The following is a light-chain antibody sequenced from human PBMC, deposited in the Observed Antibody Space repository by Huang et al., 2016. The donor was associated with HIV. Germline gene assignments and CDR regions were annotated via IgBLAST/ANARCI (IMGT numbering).Light chain of an antibody. CDR3: HQYNNWLLS. V-gene: IGKV3-15*01. CDR2: GSS. J-gene: IGKJ4*01. Sequence: EIVMTQSPATLSVSPGQRVTLSCRANRSVSTNLAWYQQRHGQAPSLLIYGSSTRAPGIPARFSGSGSGTDFSLTISSLQSEEFALYYCHQYNNWLLSFGGGTRV. CDR1: RSVSTN.